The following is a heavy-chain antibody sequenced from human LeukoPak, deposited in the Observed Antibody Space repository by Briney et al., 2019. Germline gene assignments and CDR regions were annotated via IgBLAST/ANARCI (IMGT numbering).Heavy chain of an antibody. Sequence: ASVKVSCKASGYTFTGYYMHWVRQAPGQGLEWMGWINPNSGGTNYAQKFQGRVTMTRDTSISTAYMELSRLRSDDTAVYYCARDCSSTSCSLDYWGQRTLVTVSS. CDR2: INPNSGGT. CDR3: ARDCSSTSCSLDY. J-gene: IGHJ4*02. D-gene: IGHD2-2*01. V-gene: IGHV1-2*02. CDR1: GYTFTGYY.